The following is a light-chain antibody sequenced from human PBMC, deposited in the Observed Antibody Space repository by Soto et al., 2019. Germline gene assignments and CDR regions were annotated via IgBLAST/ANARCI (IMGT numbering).Light chain of an antibody. CDR1: SSNIGAGYD. V-gene: IGLV1-40*01. Sequence: QSVLTQPPSVSGAPGQRVTISCTGSSSNIGAGYDVHWYQQLPGTAPKLLIYGNSNRPSGVPDRFSGSKSGTSASLAITGLQAEDEADYYCASWDVTLNGLYVFGTGTKLTVL. CDR2: GNS. CDR3: ASWDVTLNGLYV. J-gene: IGLJ1*01.